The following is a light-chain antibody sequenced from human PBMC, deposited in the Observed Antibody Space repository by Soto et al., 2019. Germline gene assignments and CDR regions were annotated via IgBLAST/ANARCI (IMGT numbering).Light chain of an antibody. Sequence: QSALTQPRSVSGSPGQSVTISCTGTSSDVGYYNYVSWYQQHPGKDPKLMIYDVGKRPSGVPDRFSGSKSGNTASLTISGLQAEDEADYYCCSDAGSYEVFGGGTKLTVL. V-gene: IGLV2-11*01. CDR3: CSDAGSYEV. CDR1: SSDVGYYNY. J-gene: IGLJ2*01. CDR2: DVG.